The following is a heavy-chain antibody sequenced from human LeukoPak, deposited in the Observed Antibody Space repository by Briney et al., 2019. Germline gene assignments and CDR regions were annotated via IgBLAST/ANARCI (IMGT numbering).Heavy chain of an antibody. CDR2: ITGGNGDT. Sequence: GASVKVSCKASGYTFTSYAIHWVRQAPGQGPEWMGWITGGNGDTKYSEKFQGRVTFTRDTSASTAYMELNSLRSEDTAVFFCAAVDYGDYWGQGTLVAVSS. CDR1: GYTFTSYA. D-gene: IGHD3-16*01. V-gene: IGHV1-3*01. CDR3: AAVDYGDY. J-gene: IGHJ4*02.